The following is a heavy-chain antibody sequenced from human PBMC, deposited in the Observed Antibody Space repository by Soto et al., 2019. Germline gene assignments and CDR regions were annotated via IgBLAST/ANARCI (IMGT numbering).Heavy chain of an antibody. V-gene: IGHV1-8*01. CDR2: MNRNSGNT. J-gene: IGHJ3*02. Sequence: QVQLVQSGAEVKKPGASVKVSCKASGYTFTSYDINWVRQATGQGLEWMGWMNRNSGNTGYAQKFQGRVTMTRNTSISTAYMELSSLRSEATAVYYCARGINYYDSGDDAFDIWGQGTMVTVSS. CDR3: ARGINYYDSGDDAFDI. CDR1: GYTFTSYD. D-gene: IGHD3-10*01.